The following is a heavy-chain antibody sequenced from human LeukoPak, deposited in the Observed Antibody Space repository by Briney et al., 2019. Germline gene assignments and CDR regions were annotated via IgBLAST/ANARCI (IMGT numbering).Heavy chain of an antibody. CDR3: ARSPGASPTYGDYPFDY. D-gene: IGHD4-17*01. CDR1: GGSISSYY. CDR2: IYYSGST. J-gene: IGHJ4*02. Sequence: SETLSLTCTVSGGSISSYYWSWIRQPPGQGLEWIGYIYYSGSTNYNPSLKSRVTISVDTSKNQFSLKLSSVTAADTAVYYCARSPGASPTYGDYPFDYWGQGTLVTVSS. V-gene: IGHV4-59*01.